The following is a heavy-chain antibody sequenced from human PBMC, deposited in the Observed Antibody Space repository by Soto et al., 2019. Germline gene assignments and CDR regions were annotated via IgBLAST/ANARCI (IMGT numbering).Heavy chain of an antibody. J-gene: IGHJ5*02. CDR3: AKSLAVAAGWFDP. CDR2: ISSDNNYI. D-gene: IGHD6-19*01. CDR1: GFTFTTYT. V-gene: IGHV3-21*01. Sequence: GGSLRLSCAASGFTFTTYTMNWVRQAPGKGLEWVSSISSDNNYIYYADSVRGRFTISRDNAKKSLYLQMHSLRAEDTAVYYCAKSLAVAAGWFDPWGQGALVTVSS.